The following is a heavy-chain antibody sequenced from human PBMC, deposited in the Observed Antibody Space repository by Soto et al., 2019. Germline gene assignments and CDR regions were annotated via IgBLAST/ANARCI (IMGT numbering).Heavy chain of an antibody. Sequence: EVQLVESGGGLVKPGGSLRLSCAASGFTFSSYSMNWVRQAPGKGLEWVSSISSSSSYIYYADSVKGRFTISRDNAKNSLYLQMNCLRAEDTAVYYCARARYCSGGSCYFFDYWGQGTLVTVSS. CDR2: ISSSSSYI. D-gene: IGHD2-15*01. J-gene: IGHJ4*02. CDR3: ARARYCSGGSCYFFDY. V-gene: IGHV3-21*01. CDR1: GFTFSSYS.